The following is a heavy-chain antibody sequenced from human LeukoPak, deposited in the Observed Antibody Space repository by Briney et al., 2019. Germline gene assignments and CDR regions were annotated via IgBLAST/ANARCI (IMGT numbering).Heavy chain of an antibody. V-gene: IGHV4-30-2*01. Sequence: PSQTLSLTCTVSGGSISSGGYYWSWIRQPPGKGLEWIGYTYHSGSTYYNPSLKSRVTISVDRSKNQFSLKLSSVTAADTAVYYCAIVPAASGLKDDYWGQGTLVTVSS. CDR3: AIVPAASGLKDDY. CDR2: TYHSGST. J-gene: IGHJ4*02. D-gene: IGHD2-2*01. CDR1: GGSISSGGYY.